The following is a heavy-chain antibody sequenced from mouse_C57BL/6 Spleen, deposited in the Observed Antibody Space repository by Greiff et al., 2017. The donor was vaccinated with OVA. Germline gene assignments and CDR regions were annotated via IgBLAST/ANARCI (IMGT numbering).Heavy chain of an antibody. Sequence: VQLQQPGAELVRPGSSVKLSCKASGYTFTSYWMDWVKQRPGQGLEWIGNIYPSDSDTHYNQKFKDKATLPVDKSSSTAYMQLSSLTSEDSAVDYGATHVYDYGRSYVDYWGQGTTLTVSS. J-gene: IGHJ2*01. CDR2: IYPSDSDT. D-gene: IGHD1-1*01. CDR1: GYTFTSYW. V-gene: IGHV1-61*01. CDR3: ATHVYDYGRSYVDY.